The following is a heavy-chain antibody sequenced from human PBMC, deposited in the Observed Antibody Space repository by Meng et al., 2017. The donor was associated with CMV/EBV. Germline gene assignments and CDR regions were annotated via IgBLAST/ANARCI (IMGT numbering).Heavy chain of an antibody. CDR1: GGSFSGYY. D-gene: IGHD3-10*01. CDR2: INHSGST. CDR3: ARESMVRGED. V-gene: IGHV4-34*01. J-gene: IGHJ4*02. Sequence: QVALQQGGAGLLKPSETLSLICAVYGGSFSGYYWSWIRQPPGKGLQWIGEINHSGSTNYNPSLKSRVTISVDTSKNQFSLKLSSVTAADTAVYYCARESMVRGEDWGQGTLVTVSS.